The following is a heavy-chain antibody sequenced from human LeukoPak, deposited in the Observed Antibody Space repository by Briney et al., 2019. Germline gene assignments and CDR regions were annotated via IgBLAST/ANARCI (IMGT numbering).Heavy chain of an antibody. CDR3: ARQGDGREFDY. D-gene: IGHD5-24*01. CDR2: IYYSGST. Sequence: PSQTLSPTYTVAGGSTSISSYYSAWIRQPPWKGLQWIGSIYYSGSTYYNPSLNTRSTISVDTSKNQFSLKLSSVTAADTAVYYCARQGDGREFDYWGQGTLVTVSS. J-gene: IGHJ4*02. CDR1: GGSTSISSYY. V-gene: IGHV4-39*01.